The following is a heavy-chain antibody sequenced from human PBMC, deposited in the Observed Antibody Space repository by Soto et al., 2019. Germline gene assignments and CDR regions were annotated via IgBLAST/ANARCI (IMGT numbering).Heavy chain of an antibody. J-gene: IGHJ3*01. CDR1: GFTFNYYW. D-gene: IGHD2-21*02. CDR2: IHSDGSST. V-gene: IGHV3-74*01. CDR3: ARGDKGGFDL. Sequence: EVQLVESEGGLVQRGGSLRLSCAASGFTFNYYWMHWVRQAPGQGLVWVSHIHSDGSSTTYADSVKGRFTISRDNAKNTMYLHMNSLRAGETAVYYCARGDKGGFDLWGQGTTVTVSS.